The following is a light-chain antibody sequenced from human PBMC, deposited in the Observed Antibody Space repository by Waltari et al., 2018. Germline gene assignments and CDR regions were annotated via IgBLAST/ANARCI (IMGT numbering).Light chain of an antibody. Sequence: DVVMTQSPLSLSVSLGQPASISCRSSQSLVHSDGNTYVNWFQQRPGQSPRRLIYKVSRRGSGVPDRFSGSGSGTDFTLKISRVEAEDVGVYYCMQTTHSPRTFGQGTKVEI. J-gene: IGKJ1*01. CDR1: QSLVHSDGNTY. CDR3: MQTTHSPRT. CDR2: KVS. V-gene: IGKV2-30*02.